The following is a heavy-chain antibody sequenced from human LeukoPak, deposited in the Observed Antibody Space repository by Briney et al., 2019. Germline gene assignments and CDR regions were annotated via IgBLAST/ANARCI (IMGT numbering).Heavy chain of an antibody. Sequence: SETLSLTCAVYGGSFSGYYWSWIRQPPGKGLEWIGEINHSGSTNYNPSLKSRVTISVDTSKNQFSLKLSSVTAADTAVYYCARVGGWTGSVYWGQGTLVTVSS. CDR1: GGSFSGYY. CDR3: ARVGGWTGSVY. J-gene: IGHJ4*02. D-gene: IGHD1-26*01. V-gene: IGHV4-34*01. CDR2: INHSGST.